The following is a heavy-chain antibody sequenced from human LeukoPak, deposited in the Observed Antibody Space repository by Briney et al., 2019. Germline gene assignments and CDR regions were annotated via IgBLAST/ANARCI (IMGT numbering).Heavy chain of an antibody. CDR3: ARDSGPYGDLRN. CDR2: INHSGST. V-gene: IGHV4-34*01. CDR1: GGSFSGYY. Sequence: SSETLSLTCAVYGGSFSGYYWSWIRQPPGKGLEWIGEINHSGSTNYNPSLKSRVTISVDTSKNQFSLKLSSVTAADTAVYYCARDSGPYGDLRNWGQGTLVTVSS. J-gene: IGHJ4*02. D-gene: IGHD4-17*01.